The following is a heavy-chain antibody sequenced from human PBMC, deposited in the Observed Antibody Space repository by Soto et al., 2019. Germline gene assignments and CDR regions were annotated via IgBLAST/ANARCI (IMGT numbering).Heavy chain of an antibody. CDR2: ISGSGGST. J-gene: IGHJ4*02. CDR3: AKEEGYCSSTSCPLDFDY. V-gene: IGHV3-23*01. Sequence: GGSLRLSCAASGFTFSSYAMSWVRQAPGKELEWVSAISGSGGSTYYADSVKGRFTISRDNSKNTLYLQMNSLRAEDTAVYYCAKEEGYCSSTSCPLDFDYWGQGTLVTVSS. D-gene: IGHD2-2*01. CDR1: GFTFSSYA.